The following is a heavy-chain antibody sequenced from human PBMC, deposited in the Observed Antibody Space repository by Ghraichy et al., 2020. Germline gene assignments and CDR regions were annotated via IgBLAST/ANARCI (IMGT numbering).Heavy chain of an antibody. Sequence: GGSLRLSCAASGFTFSPYAMSWVRQAPGKGLEWVSSISDSGDNTYYADSVKGRFTISRDNSKNTLYLQMNSLRAEDTALYYCAKDPYDVLTGYRYYYYGMDVWGQGTTVTVSS. CDR3: AKDPYDVLTGYRYYYYGMDV. CDR1: GFTFSPYA. V-gene: IGHV3-23*01. D-gene: IGHD3-9*01. J-gene: IGHJ6*02. CDR2: ISDSGDNT.